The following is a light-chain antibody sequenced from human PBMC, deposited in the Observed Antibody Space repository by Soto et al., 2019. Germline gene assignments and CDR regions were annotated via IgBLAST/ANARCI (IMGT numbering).Light chain of an antibody. J-gene: IGKJ1*01. CDR1: QSISLF. CDR2: AAS. CDR3: HQTDSIPET. Sequence: DIQMTQSPSSLSASVGDTVTNTCRASQSISLFLNWYQQKPGKAPKLLIYAASSLQSGVPSRFNGNGSGTDFTLTISSLQPEDFATYYCHQTDSIPETFGQGTKVVIK. V-gene: IGKV1-39*01.